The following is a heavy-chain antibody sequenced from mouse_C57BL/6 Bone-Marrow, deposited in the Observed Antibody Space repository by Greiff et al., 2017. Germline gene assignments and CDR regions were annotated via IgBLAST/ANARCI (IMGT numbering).Heavy chain of an antibody. CDR2: LSSDGCN. CDR3: ATTVAWGYWYFDV. D-gene: IGHD1-1*01. J-gene: IGHJ1*03. CDR1: GYPFTSCYY. Sequence: EVQLQQPGPGLVKPSYSLSLSCSASGYPFTSCYYWNWNRQLPGNQLEIMGYLSSDGCNNYNPSLQNRISFTLDTSKNQFFLKLNSVTTEDTATYYCATTVAWGYWYFDVWGTGTAVTVSS. V-gene: IGHV3-6*01.